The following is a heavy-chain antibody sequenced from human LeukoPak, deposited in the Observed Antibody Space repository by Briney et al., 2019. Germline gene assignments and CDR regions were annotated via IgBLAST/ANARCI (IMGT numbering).Heavy chain of an antibody. CDR2: IKHNGDEL. CDR1: GFTCSSYW. CDR3: ARELRTFDS. D-gene: IGHD3-16*01. Sequence: GGSLRLSCAASGFTCSSYWMTWVRQAPGKGLEWVANIKHNGDELNYVDSVEDRFTISRDNAKNSLYLHMTSLRAEDTAVYYCARELRTFDSWGQGTLVTVSS. J-gene: IGHJ4*02. V-gene: IGHV3-7*01.